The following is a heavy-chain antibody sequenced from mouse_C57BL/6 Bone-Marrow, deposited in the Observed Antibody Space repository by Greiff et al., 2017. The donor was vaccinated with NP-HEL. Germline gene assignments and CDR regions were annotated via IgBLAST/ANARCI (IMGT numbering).Heavy chain of an antibody. V-gene: IGHV2-4*01. D-gene: IGHD1-1*01. J-gene: IGHJ4*01. CDR1: GFSLTSYG. CDR3: AKNYYGSSTYYYAMDY. Sequence: QVQLKESGPGLVQPSQSLSITCTVSGFSLTSYGVHWVRQPPGKGLEWLGVIWSGGSTDYNAAFISRLSISKDNSKSQVFFKMNSLQADDTAIYYCAKNYYGSSTYYYAMDYWGQGTSVTVSS. CDR2: IWSGGST.